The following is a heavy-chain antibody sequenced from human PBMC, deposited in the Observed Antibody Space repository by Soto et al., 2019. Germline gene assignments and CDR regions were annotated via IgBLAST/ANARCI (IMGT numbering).Heavy chain of an antibody. CDR3: ARGVGLVAMATITEFVLDY. D-gene: IGHD5-12*01. CDR1: GCAISSYY. CDR2: IYYSGST. V-gene: IGHV4-59*01. Sequence: SDTLSLTFTVSGCAISSYYWSWIRQPPGKGLEWIGYIYYSGSTNYNPSLKSRDTISVDTSKNQFSLKLSSVTAADTAVYYCARGVGLVAMATITEFVLDYWGQGTLVSVSS. J-gene: IGHJ4*02.